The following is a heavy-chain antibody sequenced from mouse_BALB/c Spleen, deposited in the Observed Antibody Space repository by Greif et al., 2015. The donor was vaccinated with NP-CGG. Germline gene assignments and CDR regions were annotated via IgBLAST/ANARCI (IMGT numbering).Heavy chain of an antibody. Sequence: DVMLVESGGGLVKPGGSLKLSCAASGFTFSDYYMYWVRQTPEKRLEWVATISDGGSYTYYPDSVKGRFTISRDNAKNNLYLQMSSLKSEDTAMYYCARRGGYDDRFAYWGQGTLVTVSA. CDR1: GFTFSDYY. D-gene: IGHD2-2*01. CDR2: ISDGGSYT. CDR3: ARRGGYDDRFAY. J-gene: IGHJ3*01. V-gene: IGHV5-4*02.